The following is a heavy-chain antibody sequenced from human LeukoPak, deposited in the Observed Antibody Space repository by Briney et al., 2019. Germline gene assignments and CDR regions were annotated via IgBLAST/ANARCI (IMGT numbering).Heavy chain of an antibody. CDR1: GFTFSSYG. V-gene: IGHV3-30*18. J-gene: IGHJ4*02. CDR3: AKVAGC. Sequence: PGRSLRLSCAASGFTFSSYGMHWVRQAPGKGLEWVAVISYDGSNKYYADSVKGRFTISRDNSKNTLYLQMNSLRAEDTAVYYCAKVAGCWGQGTLVTVSS. CDR2: ISYDGSNK. D-gene: IGHD6-19*01.